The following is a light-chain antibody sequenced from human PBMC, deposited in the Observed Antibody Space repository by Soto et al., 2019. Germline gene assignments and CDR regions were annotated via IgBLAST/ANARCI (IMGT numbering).Light chain of an antibody. CDR1: SGDIGSYNR. CDR2: DVT. V-gene: IGLV2-14*03. CDR3: SSYTNINTRACV. Sequence: QSALTQPASVSGSPGQSITISCTGTSGDIGSYNRVSWYQQHPGKAPKLIIYDVTDRPSGVSNRFSGSKSGNTASLTISGLQAEDEAEYYRSSYTNINTRACVFGTGTKLTVL. J-gene: IGLJ1*01.